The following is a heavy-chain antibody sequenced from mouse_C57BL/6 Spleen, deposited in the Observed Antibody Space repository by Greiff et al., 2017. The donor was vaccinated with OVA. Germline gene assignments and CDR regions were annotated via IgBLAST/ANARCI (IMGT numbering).Heavy chain of an antibody. Sequence: EVHLVESGGGLVKPGGSLKLSCAASGFTFSSYAMSWVRQTPEKRLEWVATISDGGRYTYYPDNIKGRFTISRDNAKNNLFLQMSHLKSEDTAMYYCARDGGRYAMDYWGQGTSVTVSS. CDR3: ARDGGRYAMDY. CDR2: ISDGGRYT. V-gene: IGHV5-4*01. J-gene: IGHJ4*01. CDR1: GFTFSSYA.